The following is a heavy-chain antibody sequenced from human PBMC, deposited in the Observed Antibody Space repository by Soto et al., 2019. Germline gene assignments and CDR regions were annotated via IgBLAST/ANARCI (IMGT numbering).Heavy chain of an antibody. CDR1: GFSFSISP. Sequence: ILSCAASGFSFSISPMHWVRQAPRKGPEWVALISYDGTNKFYADSVKGRFTISRDNSKSTLYLQVDSLRPEDAAVYYCARDPKTSGGQHWAFNYFDSWGQGTLVTVSS. V-gene: IGHV3-30-3*01. CDR2: ISYDGTNK. D-gene: IGHD7-27*01. J-gene: IGHJ4*02. CDR3: ARDPKTSGGQHWAFNYFDS.